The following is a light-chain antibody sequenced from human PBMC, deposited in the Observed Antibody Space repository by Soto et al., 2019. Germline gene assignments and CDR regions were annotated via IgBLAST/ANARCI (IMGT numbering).Light chain of an antibody. Sequence: EIVLTQSPATLSLSPGERATLSCRASHSVSGYLAWYQQRPGRAPRLLIYNTLNRAPGIPARFSGSGSGTDFTLTISSLEPEDFAVYYCQQRSAAMTFGPGNRVDIK. CDR2: NTL. V-gene: IGKV3-11*01. CDR1: HSVSGY. CDR3: QQRSAAMT. J-gene: IGKJ3*01.